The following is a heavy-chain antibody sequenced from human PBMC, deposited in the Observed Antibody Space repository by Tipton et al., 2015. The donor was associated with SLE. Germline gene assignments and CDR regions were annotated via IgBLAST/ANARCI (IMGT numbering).Heavy chain of an antibody. J-gene: IGHJ4*02. Sequence: GLVKPSETLSLTCAVYGGSFSGYYFRWVRQPPGKGLGGVGETNHSGSTNYNPSLKSRVTISVDTSKNQFSLKLTSLTAADTAVYYCARGLYGDEPGYWGQGTLVTVSS. CDR2: TNHSGST. D-gene: IGHD4-17*01. CDR1: GGSFSGYY. V-gene: IGHV4-34*01. CDR3: ARGLYGDEPGY.